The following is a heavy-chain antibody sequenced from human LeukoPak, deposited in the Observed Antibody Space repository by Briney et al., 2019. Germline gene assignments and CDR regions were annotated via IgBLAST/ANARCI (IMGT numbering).Heavy chain of an antibody. D-gene: IGHD3-10*01. Sequence: SETLSLTCTVSGGSISSYYWSWIRQPPGKGLGWIGYIYYSGSTNYNPSLKSRVTISVDTSKNHFSLKLSSVTAADTAVYYCARAEQYYGSGSYSNWFDPWGQGTLVTVSS. CDR3: ARAEQYYGSGSYSNWFDP. V-gene: IGHV4-59*01. CDR1: GGSISSYY. J-gene: IGHJ5*02. CDR2: IYYSGST.